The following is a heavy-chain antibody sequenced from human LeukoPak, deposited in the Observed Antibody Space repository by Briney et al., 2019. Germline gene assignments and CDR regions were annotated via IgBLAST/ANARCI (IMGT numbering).Heavy chain of an antibody. CDR1: GFIFSNYG. J-gene: IGHJ4*02. V-gene: IGHV3-33*01. CDR2: ILFDGSNQ. D-gene: IGHD6-25*01. CDR3: ARDDFAGDSSGYIDY. Sequence: GGSLRLSCSASGFIFSNYGMHWVRQAPGKGLEGVAVILFDGSNQYHADAVKGRFTISRDNSKNTLYLQMSSLRAEDTALYYCARDDFAGDSSGYIDYWGQGTLVTVSS.